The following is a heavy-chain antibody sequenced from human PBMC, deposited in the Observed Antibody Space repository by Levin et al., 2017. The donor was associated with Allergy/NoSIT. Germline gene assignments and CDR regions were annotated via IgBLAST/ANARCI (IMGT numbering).Heavy chain of an antibody. D-gene: IGHD1-26*01. V-gene: IGHV3-11*01. CDR3: ARQSVLGGVMDV. CDR1: GFTFSDHY. J-gene: IGHJ6*02. Sequence: LSLTCGAFGFTFSDHYMSWIRQAPGKGPEWIAYISRDGSNIHYGGSLKGRFIISRDNAKNSLYLQMSSLRVEDTAVYYWARQSVLGGVMDVWGQGTTVIVSS. CDR2: ISRDGSNI.